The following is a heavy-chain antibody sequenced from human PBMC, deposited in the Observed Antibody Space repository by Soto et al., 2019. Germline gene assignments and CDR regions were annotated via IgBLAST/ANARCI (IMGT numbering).Heavy chain of an antibody. CDR1: GGTFSSYT. CDR2: IIPILGIA. Sequence: QVQLVQSGAEVKKPGSSVKVSCKASGGTFSSYTISWVRQAPGQGLEWMGRIIPILGIANYAQKFQGRVTXXAXKXXSTAYMELSSLRSEDTAVYYCARENHGDGYTRPDYWGQGTLVTVSS. D-gene: IGHD5-12*01. J-gene: IGHJ4*02. CDR3: ARENHGDGYTRPDY. V-gene: IGHV1-69*08.